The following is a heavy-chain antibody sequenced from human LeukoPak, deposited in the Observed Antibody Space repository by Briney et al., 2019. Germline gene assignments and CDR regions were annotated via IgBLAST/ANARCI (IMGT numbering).Heavy chain of an antibody. Sequence: GGSLRLSCAASGFTVSSNYMSWVRQAPGKGLEWVSVIYSGGSTYYADSVEGRFTISRDNSKNTLYLQMNSLRAEDTAVYYCASTILLWFGDNQRSKKSFDYWGQGTLVTVSS. CDR2: IYSGGST. V-gene: IGHV3-66*01. D-gene: IGHD3-10*01. J-gene: IGHJ4*02. CDR1: GFTVSSNY. CDR3: ASTILLWFGDNQRSKKSFDY.